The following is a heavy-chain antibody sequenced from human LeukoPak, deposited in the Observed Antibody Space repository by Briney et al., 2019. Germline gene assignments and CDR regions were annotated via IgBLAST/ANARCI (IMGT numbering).Heavy chain of an antibody. CDR3: TREYYYGSGSYFNVDHYYGMDV. Sequence: PGGSLRLSCAASGFTFSNYEMNWVRQAPGKGLEWVGFIRSKAYGGTTEYAASVKGRFTISRDDSKSIAYLQMNSLKTEDTAVYYCTREYYYGSGSYFNVDHYYGMDVWGQGTTVTVSS. CDR1: GFTFSNYE. J-gene: IGHJ6*02. V-gene: IGHV3-49*04. D-gene: IGHD3-10*01. CDR2: IRSKAYGGTT.